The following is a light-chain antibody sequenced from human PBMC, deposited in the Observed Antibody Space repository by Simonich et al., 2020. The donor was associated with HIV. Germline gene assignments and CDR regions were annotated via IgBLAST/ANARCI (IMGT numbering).Light chain of an antibody. CDR1: QSVLSSSNNKNY. V-gene: IGKV4-1*01. Sequence: DIVMTQSPDSLAVSLGERATINCKSSQSVLSSSNNKNYLAWYQQKPGQPPKLLIYWASTRESGVPDRFSGSGSGTDFTLTISRLEPEDFAVYYCQQYGSSPTFGPGTKVDIK. CDR3: QQYGSSPT. J-gene: IGKJ3*01. CDR2: WAS.